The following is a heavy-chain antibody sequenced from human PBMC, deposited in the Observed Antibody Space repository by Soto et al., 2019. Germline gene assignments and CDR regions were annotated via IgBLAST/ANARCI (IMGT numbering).Heavy chain of an antibody. CDR1: GYTFTSYY. Sequence: GASVKVSCKASGYTFTSYYMHWVRQAPGQGLEWMGIINPSGGSTSYAQKFQGRVTMTRDTSTSTVYMELSSLRSEDTAVYYCARGRRITIFGVVRHSIYFDYWGQGTLVTVSS. V-gene: IGHV1-46*03. D-gene: IGHD3-3*01. CDR3: ARGRRITIFGVVRHSIYFDY. J-gene: IGHJ4*02. CDR2: INPSGGST.